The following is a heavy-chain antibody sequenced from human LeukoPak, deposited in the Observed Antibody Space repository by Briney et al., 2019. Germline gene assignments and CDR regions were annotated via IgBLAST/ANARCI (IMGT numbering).Heavy chain of an antibody. V-gene: IGHV3-11*04. J-gene: IGHJ4*02. Sequence: GGSLRLSCAASGFTFSDYYMSWIRQAPGKGLEWLSYISGNGGVIQYADSVKGRFTISRDNAKNLLYLQMDSLRVEDTAIYYCARDPRTVRIWGQGTLVTVSS. CDR1: GFTFSDYY. CDR3: ARDPRTVRI. D-gene: IGHD1-1*01. CDR2: ISGNGGVI.